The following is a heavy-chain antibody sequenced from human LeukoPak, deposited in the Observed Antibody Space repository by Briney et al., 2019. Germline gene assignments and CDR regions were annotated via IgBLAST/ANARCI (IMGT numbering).Heavy chain of an antibody. J-gene: IGHJ2*01. Sequence: SETLSLTCTVSGGSISSYYWSWVRQPPGKGLEWIGYVSYDGSTNYSPSLKSRVTISLYTSKNQYSLNLSSVTAADTAVYYCARGAPYYDILTGYPTVGYFDLWGRGTLVTVSS. D-gene: IGHD3-9*01. CDR3: ARGAPYYDILTGYPTVGYFDL. V-gene: IGHV4-59*01. CDR2: VSYDGST. CDR1: GGSISSYY.